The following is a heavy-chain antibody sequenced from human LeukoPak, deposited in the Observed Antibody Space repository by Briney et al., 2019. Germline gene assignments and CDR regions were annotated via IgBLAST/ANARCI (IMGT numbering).Heavy chain of an antibody. D-gene: IGHD2-2*01. V-gene: IGHV1-2*06. CDR1: GYTFTNHA. J-gene: IGHJ4*02. Sequence: PGASVKVSCKASGYTFTNHAMHWVRQAPGQGLEWMGRINPNSGDTNYAQKFQGRVTMTRDTSISTAYMELSRLRSDDTAVYYCARDYCSSTSCLFDYWGQGTLVTVSS. CDR3: ARDYCSSTSCLFDY. CDR2: INPNSGDT.